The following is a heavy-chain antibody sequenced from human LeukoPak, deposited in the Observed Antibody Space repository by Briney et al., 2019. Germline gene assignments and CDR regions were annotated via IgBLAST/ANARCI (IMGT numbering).Heavy chain of an antibody. CDR1: GGSLTNYY. CDR3: ARDSPVGYTYGHYYYYMDV. Sequence: SETLSLTCTVSGGSLTNYYWTWIRQSAEKGLEFIGRIHSGGTTNYNPSLRSRMTLSVDTSNNQVSLKLTAATAAVTAVYYCARDSPVGYTYGHYYYYMDVWGKGTTVTVSS. V-gene: IGHV4-4*07. CDR2: IHSGGTT. J-gene: IGHJ6*03. D-gene: IGHD5-18*01.